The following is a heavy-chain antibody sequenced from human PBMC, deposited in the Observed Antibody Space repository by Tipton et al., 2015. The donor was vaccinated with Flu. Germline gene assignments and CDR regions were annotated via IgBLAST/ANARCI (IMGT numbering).Heavy chain of an antibody. V-gene: IGHV4-61*02. CDR3: ASDGRSRQLI. CDR2: MYTSGSV. J-gene: IGHJ4*02. D-gene: IGHD5-24*01. CDR1: GASINSGSYY. Sequence: TLSLTCAVSGASINSGSYYWNWIRQPAGKGLEWLGRMYTSGSVNYNASLNGRVTISRDTSKNQVSLKLTSVTAADTAVYFCASDGRSRQLIWGQGLLVTVSS.